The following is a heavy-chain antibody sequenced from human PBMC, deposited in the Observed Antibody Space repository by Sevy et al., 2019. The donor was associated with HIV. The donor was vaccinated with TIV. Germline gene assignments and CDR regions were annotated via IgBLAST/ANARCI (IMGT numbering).Heavy chain of an antibody. CDR3: AREGETSGHAGAFDI. CDR2: MSFDGSIQ. Sequence: GGSLRLSCSASGINLRNSIFHWVRQAPGKGLEWVALMSFDGSIQYFGHSDMGRLTISRDDSKNTFYLQVNSLRVEDTAVYYCAREGETSGHAGAFDIWGQGTMVTVSS. J-gene: IGHJ3*02. V-gene: IGHV3-30*04. D-gene: IGHD1-26*01. CDR1: GINLRNSI.